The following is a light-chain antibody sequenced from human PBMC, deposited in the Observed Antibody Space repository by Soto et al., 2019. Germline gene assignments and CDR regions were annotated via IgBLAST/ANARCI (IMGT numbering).Light chain of an antibody. CDR2: DDN. V-gene: IGLV1-51*01. CDR1: GSNIGNNS. Sequence: QSVLTQPPSVSAAPGQRVTISCSGSGSNIGNNSVSWYQQLPGAAPKLLIYDDNNRPSGIPDRFSGSKSGTSATLGITGLQTGDEADYYCGTWDTSLPACVFGPGTKLTVL. CDR3: GTWDTSLPACV. J-gene: IGLJ1*01.